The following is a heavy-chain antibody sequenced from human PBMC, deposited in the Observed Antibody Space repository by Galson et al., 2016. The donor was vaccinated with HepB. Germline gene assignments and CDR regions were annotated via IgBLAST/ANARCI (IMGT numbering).Heavy chain of an antibody. D-gene: IGHD3-3*01. CDR3: AKDAIGMVIGWLDP. Sequence: SLRFSCAASGFRFTKFAMTCVRQAPGKGLESVSGISASGVTYYADSVRGRFTVSRDYSKKTVFLQMKILRADDTALYYWAKDAIGMVIGWLDPWGQGTQVTVSS. V-gene: IGHV3-23*01. J-gene: IGHJ5*02. CDR2: ISASGVT. CDR1: GFRFTKFA.